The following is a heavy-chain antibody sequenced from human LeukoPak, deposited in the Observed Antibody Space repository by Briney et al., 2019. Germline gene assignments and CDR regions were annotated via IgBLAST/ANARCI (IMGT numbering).Heavy chain of an antibody. CDR2: IYYSGST. D-gene: IGHD6-13*01. CDR3: ARGLMMAVAGRGEFHY. CDR1: GGSISSYY. Sequence: SETLSLTCTVSGGSISSYYWSWIRQPPGKGLEWIGYIYYSGSTNYNPSLKSRVTISVDTSKKQFSLKVSSVPAAGTDGYYCARGLMMAVAGRGEFHYWGQGTLVIVSS. V-gene: IGHV4-59*01. J-gene: IGHJ4*02.